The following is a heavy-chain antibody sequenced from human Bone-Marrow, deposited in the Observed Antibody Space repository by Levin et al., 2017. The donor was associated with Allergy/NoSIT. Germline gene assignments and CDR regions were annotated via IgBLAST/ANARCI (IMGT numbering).Heavy chain of an antibody. CDR1: GYILTTYG. CDR3: ARVRYLEYLQGGWFDL. Sequence: GESLKISCKASGYILTTYGVSWVRQAPGQGLEWMGWINTDNGHTDYLQKLQDRVTMTIDTSTSTAYMELRSLRSDDTAVYYCARVRYLEYLQGGWFDLWGQGTLVTVSS. D-gene: IGHD3-3*01. J-gene: IGHJ5*02. V-gene: IGHV1-18*01. CDR2: INTDNGHT.